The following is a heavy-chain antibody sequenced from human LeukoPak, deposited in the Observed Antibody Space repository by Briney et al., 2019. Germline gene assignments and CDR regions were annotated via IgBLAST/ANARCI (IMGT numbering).Heavy chain of an antibody. CDR2: INHSGST. V-gene: IGHV4-34*01. J-gene: IGHJ3*02. CDR3: ARVLRITMIVNI. Sequence: PPETLSLTCAVYGGSFSGYYWSWIRQPPGKGLEWIGEINHSGSTNYNPSLKSRVTISVDTSKNQFSLKLSSVTAADTAVYYCARVLRITMIVNIWGQGTMVTVSS. D-gene: IGHD3-22*01. CDR1: GGSFSGYY.